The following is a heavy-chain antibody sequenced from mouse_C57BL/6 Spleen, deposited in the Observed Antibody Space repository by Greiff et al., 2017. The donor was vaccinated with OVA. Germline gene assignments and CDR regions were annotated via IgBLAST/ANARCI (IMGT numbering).Heavy chain of an antibody. CDR3: ARRDYSNYDY. D-gene: IGHD2-5*01. J-gene: IGHJ2*01. Sequence: QVQLQQPGAELVKPGASVTMSCKASGYTFTSYWITWVKQRPGQGLEWIGDLYPGSGSTNYNEQFKSKATLTVDTSSSTAYMQLSSLTSEDSAVYYCARRDYSNYDYWGQGTTLTVSS. V-gene: IGHV1-55*01. CDR2: LYPGSGST. CDR1: GYTFTSYW.